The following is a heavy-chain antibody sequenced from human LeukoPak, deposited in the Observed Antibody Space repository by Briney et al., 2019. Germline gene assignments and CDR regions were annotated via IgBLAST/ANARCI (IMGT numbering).Heavy chain of an antibody. V-gene: IGHV4-34*01. J-gene: IGHJ4*02. CDR2: INHSGST. Sequence: SETLSLTCAVYGGSFSGYYWSWIRQPPGKGLEWIGEINHSGSTNYNPSLKSRVTISVDTSKNQFSLKLSSVTAADTAVYHSARGIRYFPYWGQGTLVTVSS. CDR3: ARGIRYFPY. D-gene: IGHD3-9*01. CDR1: GGSFSGYY.